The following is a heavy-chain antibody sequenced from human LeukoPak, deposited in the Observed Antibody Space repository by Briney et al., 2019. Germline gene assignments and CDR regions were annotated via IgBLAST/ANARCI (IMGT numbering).Heavy chain of an antibody. Sequence: SETLSLTCTVSGGSISNYFWSWIRQPPGKGLEWIGYIYYSGSTNYNPSLKSPVTISVDTSKNQFSLKLSSVTAADTAVYYCARHGSIAVAPDYWGQGTLVTVSS. V-gene: IGHV4-59*08. CDR2: IYYSGST. D-gene: IGHD6-19*01. CDR3: ARHGSIAVAPDY. J-gene: IGHJ4*02. CDR1: GGSISNYF.